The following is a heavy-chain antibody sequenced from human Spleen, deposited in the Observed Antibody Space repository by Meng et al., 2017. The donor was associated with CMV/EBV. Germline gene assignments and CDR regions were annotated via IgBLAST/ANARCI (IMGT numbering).Heavy chain of an antibody. D-gene: IGHD6-6*01. Sequence: GESLKISCAASGFSFSDYWMSWVRQSPGKGLEWVANIKRDGSEKYYVDSVKGRFTISRDNAKRSLYLQMNSLRAEDTALYYCVKDGDTSSSFYYYGMDVWGQGTTVTVSS. CDR3: VKDGDTSSSFYYYGMDV. CDR1: GFSFSDYW. CDR2: IKRDGSEK. V-gene: IGHV3-7*03. J-gene: IGHJ6*02.